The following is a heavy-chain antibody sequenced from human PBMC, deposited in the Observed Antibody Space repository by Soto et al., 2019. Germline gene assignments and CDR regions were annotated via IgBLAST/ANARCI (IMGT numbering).Heavy chain of an antibody. CDR1: RDTFSKYA. CDR2: IIPIFGSR. Sequence: QVQLVQSGAEVKKPGSSVKVSCKASRDTFSKYAFNWARQAPGQVLEWMGWIIPIFGSRNYAEKFQGRVTITADESTSTAYMELRSLRFEDTDVYYCARGETYLGVWGQGTTVTVSS. D-gene: IGHD3-16*01. CDR3: ARGETYLGV. J-gene: IGHJ6*02. V-gene: IGHV1-69*01.